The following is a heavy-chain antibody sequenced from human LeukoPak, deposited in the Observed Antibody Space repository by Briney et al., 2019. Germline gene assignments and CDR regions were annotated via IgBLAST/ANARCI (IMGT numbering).Heavy chain of an antibody. CDR1: GGSFSGHY. J-gene: IGHJ3*02. CDR2: INHSGST. V-gene: IGHV4-34*01. Sequence: SETLSLTCAVYGGSFSGHYWSWIRQPPGKGLEWIGEINHSGSTNYNPSLKSRVTILVDTSKNQFSLKLSSVTAADTAVYYCAREVQHYAGSVYDHDAFDIWGQGTMVTVSS. D-gene: IGHD3-22*01. CDR3: AREVQHYAGSVYDHDAFDI.